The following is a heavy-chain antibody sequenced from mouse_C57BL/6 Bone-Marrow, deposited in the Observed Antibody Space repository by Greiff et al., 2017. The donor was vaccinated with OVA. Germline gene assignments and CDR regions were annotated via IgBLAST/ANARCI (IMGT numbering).Heavy chain of an antibody. V-gene: IGHV1-81*01. Sequence: QVQLQQSGAELARPGASVKLSCKASGYTFTSYGISWVKQRTGQGLEWIGEIYPRSGNTYYNEKFKGKATLTADKSSSTAYMELRSLTSEDSAVYCCARRSFYYYGSSPYWGFDVWGTGTTVTVSS. CDR1: GYTFTSYG. D-gene: IGHD1-1*01. CDR3: ARRSFYYYGSSPYWGFDV. J-gene: IGHJ1*03. CDR2: IYPRSGNT.